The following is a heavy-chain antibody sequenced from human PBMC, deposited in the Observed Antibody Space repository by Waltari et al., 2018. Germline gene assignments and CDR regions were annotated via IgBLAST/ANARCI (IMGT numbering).Heavy chain of an antibody. J-gene: IGHJ6*02. V-gene: IGHV4-34*02. Sequence: QVQLQQWGAGLLQPSETLSLTCGVYGGSFSGSYWGWIRKPPGKGLEWIGEINHAGNRNYNPSLRSRVTMLVDTSRSQFSLKLSSMTAADTALYYCVRLEDCSGPGGNCYSGDSFALDVWGQGTTVTVSS. CDR3: VRLEDCSGPGGNCYSGDSFALDV. D-gene: IGHD2-21*02. CDR2: INHAGNR. CDR1: GGSFSGSY.